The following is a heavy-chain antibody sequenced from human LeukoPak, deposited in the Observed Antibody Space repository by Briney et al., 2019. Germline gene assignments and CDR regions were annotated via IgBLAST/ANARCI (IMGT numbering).Heavy chain of an antibody. V-gene: IGHV3-30*02. CDR1: GFTFSSYG. CDR3: GGHCSGGSCYPDYYYYYYMDV. CDR2: IRYDGSNK. D-gene: IGHD2-15*01. Sequence: GGSLRLSCAASGFTFSSYGMHWVRQAPGKGLEWVAFIRYDGSNKYYADSVKGRFTISRDNSKNTLYLQMNSLRAEDTAVYYCGGHCSGGSCYPDYYYYYYMDVWGKGTTVTVSS. J-gene: IGHJ6*03.